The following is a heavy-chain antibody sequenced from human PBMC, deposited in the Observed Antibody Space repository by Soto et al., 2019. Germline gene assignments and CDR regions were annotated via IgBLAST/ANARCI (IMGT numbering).Heavy chain of an antibody. CDR3: ARGRIVVVPAARHNWLDP. V-gene: IGHV4-34*01. J-gene: IGHJ5*02. D-gene: IGHD2-2*01. Sequence: QVQLQQWGAGLLKPSETLSLTCAVNGGSFSGYYWSWIRQPPGKGLEWIGEMNHSGSTNYNPYLKSRVTISVYTPNSQFSQKLTSVTAEDTAVYYYARGRIVVVPAARHNWLDPWRQGTLVTVST. CDR1: GGSFSGYY. CDR2: MNHSGST.